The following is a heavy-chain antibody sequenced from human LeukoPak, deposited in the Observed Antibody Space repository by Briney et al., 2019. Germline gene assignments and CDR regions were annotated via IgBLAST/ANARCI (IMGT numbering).Heavy chain of an antibody. J-gene: IGHJ4*02. CDR3: AREAESYDFWSGYLDY. D-gene: IGHD3-3*01. Sequence: SETLSLTCAVYGGSFSGYYWSWIRQPPGKGLEWIGEINHSGSTNYNPSLKSRVTISVDTSKNQFSLKLSSVTAADTAVYYCAREAESYDFWSGYLDYWGQGTLVTVSS. V-gene: IGHV4-34*01. CDR2: INHSGST. CDR1: GGSFSGYY.